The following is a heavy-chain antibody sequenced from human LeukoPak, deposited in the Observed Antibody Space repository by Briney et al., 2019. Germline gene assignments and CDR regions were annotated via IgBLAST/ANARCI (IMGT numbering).Heavy chain of an antibody. CDR1: VFTARRKY. CDR3: ARERRRDGYNSDFDY. J-gene: IGHJ4*02. D-gene: IGHD5-24*01. Sequence: GGSLRLSCAASVFTARRKYMSWVRQARGKGVGWGSVIYSGGSTYYADSVKGRFSISKDNSKNTLYLQMNSLRVEDTAVYYCARERRRDGYNSDFDYWGQGTLVTVSS. CDR2: IYSGGST. V-gene: IGHV3-53*01.